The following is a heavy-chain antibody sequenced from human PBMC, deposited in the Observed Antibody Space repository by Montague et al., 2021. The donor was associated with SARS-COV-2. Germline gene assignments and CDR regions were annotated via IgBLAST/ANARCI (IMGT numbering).Heavy chain of an antibody. D-gene: IGHD6-19*01. Sequence: CAISGDSVSSHSVAWSWNRQSPSRGFEWLGRTYHRSKWYSDYAPSVRGRLTVNPDASKNEFSLGLNYVTPEDTAVYYCVRYSGWFYFDFWGQGTLVTVSS. J-gene: IGHJ4*02. CDR1: GDSVSSHSVA. CDR3: VRYSGWFYFDF. V-gene: IGHV6-1*01. CDR2: TYHRSKWYS.